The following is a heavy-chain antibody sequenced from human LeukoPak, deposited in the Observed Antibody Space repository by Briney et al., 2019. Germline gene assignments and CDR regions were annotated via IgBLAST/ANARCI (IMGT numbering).Heavy chain of an antibody. V-gene: IGHV3-23*01. D-gene: IGHD1-26*01. Sequence: GGSLRLSCAASGFTFSSYAMSWVRQAPGKGLEWVSAISGSGGSTYYADSAKGRFTISRDNSKNTLYLQMKSLRAEDTALYYCAKGSGTTYRYNWFDPWGQGALVTVSS. CDR1: GFTFSSYA. CDR2: ISGSGGST. CDR3: AKGSGTTYRYNWFDP. J-gene: IGHJ5*02.